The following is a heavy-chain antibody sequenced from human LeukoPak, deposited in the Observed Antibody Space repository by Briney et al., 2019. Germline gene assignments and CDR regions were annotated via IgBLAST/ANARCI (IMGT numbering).Heavy chain of an antibody. J-gene: IGHJ4*02. CDR2: IDYSGDKT. Sequence: GGSLRLSCTPSRFTLSIYEVSWIRQSPGKGLEGVSSIDYSGDKTFYADSVEGRFTIPRDNSKNTLYLQLNSLRGDETAVYYCARNCGWYGVSWGQGTLVTVSS. CDR1: RFTLSIYE. V-gene: IGHV3-23*01. CDR3: ARNCGWYGVS. D-gene: IGHD6-19*01.